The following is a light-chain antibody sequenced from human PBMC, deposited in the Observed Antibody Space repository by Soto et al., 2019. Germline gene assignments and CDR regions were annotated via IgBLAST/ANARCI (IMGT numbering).Light chain of an antibody. CDR3: QQRSDSPPLT. J-gene: IGKJ4*01. V-gene: IGKV3-11*01. Sequence: VLTQSPATLSLSPGDRATLSCRASQSVFGYLAWYQHKPGQAPRLLIYDAYKRATGVPARFSGSGSETDFTLIINSLEPEDFAVYYCQQRSDSPPLTFGGGTRVEIK. CDR2: DAY. CDR1: QSVFGY.